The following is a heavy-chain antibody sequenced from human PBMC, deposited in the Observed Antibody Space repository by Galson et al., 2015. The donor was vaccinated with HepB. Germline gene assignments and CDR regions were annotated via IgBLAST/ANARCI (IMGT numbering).Heavy chain of an antibody. CDR3: ARGHYGMDV. J-gene: IGHJ6*02. CDR1: GFTFSGSW. V-gene: IGHV3-7*05. CDR2: INQDASEK. Sequence: SLRLSCEASGFTFSGSWMSWVRQAPGKGLEWVANINQDASEKYYVDSVEGRFTISRDNAKNSLDLQMNSLRVEDTAVYYCARGHYGMDVWGQGTTVTVSS.